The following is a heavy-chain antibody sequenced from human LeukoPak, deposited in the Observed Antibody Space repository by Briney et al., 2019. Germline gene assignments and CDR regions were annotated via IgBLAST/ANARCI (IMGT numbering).Heavy chain of an antibody. V-gene: IGHV4-61*02. CDR1: GGPISSGSYY. CDR2: IYTSGST. J-gene: IGHJ5*02. D-gene: IGHD3-3*01. Sequence: SETLSLTCTVSGGPISSGSYYWSWIRQPAGKGLEWIVRIYTSGSTNYNPSLKSRVTISADTSKNQFSLKLRSVTAADTAVYYCARGDLKSDWFDPWGQGTLVIVST. CDR3: ARGDLKSDWFDP.